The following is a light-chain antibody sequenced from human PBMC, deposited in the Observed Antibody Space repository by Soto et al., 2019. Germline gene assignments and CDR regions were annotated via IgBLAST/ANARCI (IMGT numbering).Light chain of an antibody. CDR3: CSYAGSSPYV. V-gene: IGLV2-23*01. CDR2: EGS. CDR1: SSDVGSYNL. J-gene: IGLJ1*01. Sequence: QSALTQPASVSGSPGQSITISCTGTSSDVGSYNLVSWYQQHPGKAPKLMIYEGSKRPSGVSNRFSGSKSGNTASLTISGLQAEDEVDYYCCSYAGSSPYVFGTGTKVTGL.